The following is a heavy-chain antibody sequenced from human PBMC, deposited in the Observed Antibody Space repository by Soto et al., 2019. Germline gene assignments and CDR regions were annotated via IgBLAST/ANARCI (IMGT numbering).Heavy chain of an antibody. CDR2: ISSSGRTI. D-gene: IGHD6-6*01. Sequence: GGSLRLSCAASGFTFSDYYMSWIRQAPGKGLEWVSHISSSGRTIYYADSVKGRFTISRDNAKNSLYLQMNSLRAEDTAVYYCARIYSRSSNLDYWGQGTLVTVSS. CDR1: GFTFSDYY. V-gene: IGHV3-11*01. J-gene: IGHJ4*02. CDR3: ARIYSRSSNLDY.